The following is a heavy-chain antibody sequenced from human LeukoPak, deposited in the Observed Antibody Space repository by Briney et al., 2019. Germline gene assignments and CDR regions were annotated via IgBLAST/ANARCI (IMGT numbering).Heavy chain of an antibody. CDR1: GGSVSSGSYY. CDR3: ARDLGPLNWFDP. V-gene: IGHV4-61*01. Sequence: SETLSLTCTVSGGSVSSGSYYWSWIRQPPGKGLEWIGYIYYSGSTNYNPSLKSRVTISVDTSKNQFSLKLSSVTAADTAVYYCARDLGPLNWFDPWGQGTLVTVSS. CDR2: IYYSGST. J-gene: IGHJ5*02.